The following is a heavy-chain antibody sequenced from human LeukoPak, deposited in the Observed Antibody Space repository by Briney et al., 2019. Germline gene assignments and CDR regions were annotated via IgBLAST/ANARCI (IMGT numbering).Heavy chain of an antibody. CDR2: IIPIVGTA. V-gene: IGHV1-69*06. Sequence: SVNVSCTPSGATFSSYAISWVRQSPGQGGEWRGGIIPIVGTANYAQKIKRRVTITAYKSKSMTYMELSSRRSEDKAVYYCARSRGYSYGAFDYWGQGTLVTVSS. CDR3: ARSRGYSYGAFDY. D-gene: IGHD5-18*01. CDR1: GATFSSYA. J-gene: IGHJ4*02.